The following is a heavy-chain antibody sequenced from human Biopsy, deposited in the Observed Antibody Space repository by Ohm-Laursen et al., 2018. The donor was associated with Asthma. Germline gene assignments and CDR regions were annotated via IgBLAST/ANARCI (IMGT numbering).Heavy chain of an antibody. D-gene: IGHD6-19*01. CDR3: ARCQVGYSSGWSLLLKKIYYSGMDV. Sequence: SVKVSCKAPGGTFSNFAISWVRQAPGQGLEWLGGIMTVFGTTNHAKKFQGRVTITADESTSTAYMEVTSLRSEDTAIYYCARCQVGYSSGWSLLLKKIYYSGMDVWGQGTAVTVSS. J-gene: IGHJ6*02. CDR1: GGTFSNFA. V-gene: IGHV1-69*13. CDR2: IMTVFGTT.